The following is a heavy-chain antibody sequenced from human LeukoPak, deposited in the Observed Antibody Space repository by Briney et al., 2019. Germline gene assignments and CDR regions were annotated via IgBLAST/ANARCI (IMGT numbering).Heavy chain of an antibody. CDR3: ARWAGPIED. Sequence: SETLSLTCAVYGGSFSDYSWTWIRQPPGKGLEWIGEINHSGGTNHNPSLMSRVIMSVDTSKNQFSLKVSSVTAADTAVYYCARWAGPIEDWGQGTLVTVSS. CDR2: INHSGGT. J-gene: IGHJ4*02. V-gene: IGHV4-34*01. D-gene: IGHD2-21*01. CDR1: GGSFSDYS.